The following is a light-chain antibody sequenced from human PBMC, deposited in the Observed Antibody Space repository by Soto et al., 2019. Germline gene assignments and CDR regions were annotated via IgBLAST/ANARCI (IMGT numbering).Light chain of an antibody. V-gene: IGKV1-9*01. CDR2: GAS. J-gene: IGKJ2*01. CDR1: QGISSY. Sequence: DIQLTQSPSFLSASVGERVTITCRASQGISSYLAWYQQKPGRAPKLLIYGASILQNGVSSRFSGGGSGTDFTLTISRLQPEDFATYYCQQLNSYPQTFGQGTKLDLK. CDR3: QQLNSYPQT.